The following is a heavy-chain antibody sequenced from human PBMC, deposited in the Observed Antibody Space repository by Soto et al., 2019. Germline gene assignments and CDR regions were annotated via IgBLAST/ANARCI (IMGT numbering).Heavy chain of an antibody. J-gene: IGHJ6*02. CDR1: GYTFTSYG. Sequence: QVQLVQSGAEVKKPGASVKVSCKASGYTFTSYGISWVRQAPGQGLEWMGWISAYNGNTNYAQKLQGRVTMTTDTCTSTAYMELRSLRSDDTAVYYCARYCSSTSCYSYYYGMDVWGQGTTVTVSS. CDR3: ARYCSSTSCYSYYYGMDV. V-gene: IGHV1-18*04. CDR2: ISAYNGNT. D-gene: IGHD2-2*02.